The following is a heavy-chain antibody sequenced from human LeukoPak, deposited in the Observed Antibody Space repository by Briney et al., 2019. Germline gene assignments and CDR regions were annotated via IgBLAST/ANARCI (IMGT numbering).Heavy chain of an antibody. Sequence: SGPTLVKPTQTLTLTCTFSGFSLNTGGVAVGWIRQPPGRALEWLALIYGTDDKKYSPSLRSRLTITKDTSKNQVVLTMTNMDPVETATYYCAHRQNSNSDYWGQGTLVTVSS. CDR1: GFSLNTGGVA. CDR2: IYGTDDK. J-gene: IGHJ4*02. D-gene: IGHD2/OR15-2a*01. V-gene: IGHV2-5*01. CDR3: AHRQNSNSDY.